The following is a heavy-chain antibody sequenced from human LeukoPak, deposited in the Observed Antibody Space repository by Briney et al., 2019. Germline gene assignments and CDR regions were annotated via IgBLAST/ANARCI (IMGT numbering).Heavy chain of an antibody. V-gene: IGHV4-61*02. CDR1: GGSFSSGSYS. Sequence: SQTLSLTCTVSGGSFSSGSYSWSWIRQPAGKGLEWIGRIYSSGSTNYNPSLKSRVTVSVDTSRNQFSLKLSSVTAADTAVYYCARYGDYWGFDYWGQGTLVTVSS. J-gene: IGHJ4*02. CDR3: ARYGDYWGFDY. CDR2: IYSSGST. D-gene: IGHD4-17*01.